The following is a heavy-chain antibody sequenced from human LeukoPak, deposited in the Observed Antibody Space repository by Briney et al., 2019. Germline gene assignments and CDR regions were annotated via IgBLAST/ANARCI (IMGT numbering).Heavy chain of an antibody. Sequence: PSETLSLTCAVYGGSFSGYYWSWIRQPPGKGLEWIGEINHSGSTNYNPSLKSRVTISVDTSKNQFSLKLSSVTAADTAVYYCARRRYCSSTSCYSFFHYWGQGTLVTVSS. CDR2: INHSGST. CDR3: ARRRYCSSTSCYSFFHY. V-gene: IGHV4-34*01. J-gene: IGHJ4*02. D-gene: IGHD2-2*01. CDR1: GGSFSGYY.